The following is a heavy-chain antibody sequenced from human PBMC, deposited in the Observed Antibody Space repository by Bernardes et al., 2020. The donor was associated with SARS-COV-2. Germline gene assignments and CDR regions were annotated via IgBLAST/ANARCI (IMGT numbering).Heavy chain of an antibody. CDR3: AKLPFGSGSYYNSDY. CDR1: GFTFDDYA. J-gene: IGHJ4*02. CDR2: ISWNSGSI. V-gene: IGHV3-9*01. Sequence: GGSLRLSCAASGFTFDDYAMHWVRQAPGKGLEWVSGISWNSGSIGYADSVKGRFTISRDNAKNSLYLQMNSLRAEDTALYYCAKLPFGSGSYYNSDYWGQGTLVTVSS. D-gene: IGHD3-10*01.